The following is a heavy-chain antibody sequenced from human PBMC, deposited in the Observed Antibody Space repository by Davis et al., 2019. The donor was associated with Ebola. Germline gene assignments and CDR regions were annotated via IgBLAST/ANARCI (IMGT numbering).Heavy chain of an antibody. Sequence: GESLKISCAASGFTFSSYSMNWVRQAPGRGLEWVSGVSGSGDSTYYADSVKGRFTISRDNSKNTLYLQMSSLRAEDTAVYYCAKVNEGKWSRLPFDCWGQGTLVTVSS. CDR1: GFTFSSYS. D-gene: IGHD1-1*01. J-gene: IGHJ4*02. CDR2: VSGSGDST. V-gene: IGHV3-23*01. CDR3: AKVNEGKWSRLPFDC.